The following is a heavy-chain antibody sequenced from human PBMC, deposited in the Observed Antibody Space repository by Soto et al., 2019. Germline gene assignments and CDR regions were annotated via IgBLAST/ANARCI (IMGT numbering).Heavy chain of an antibody. CDR2: VDPTDSST. CDR3: ARLQPAAGDNDLTFDY. D-gene: IGHD6-13*01. J-gene: IGHJ4*02. Sequence: PGESLKISCKASGYDFSTYWITWVRQMPGKGLEWVGWVDPTDSSTNYSPSFQGHVTISSDKSSFTAYLQWSSLKASDTAMYYCARLQPAAGDNDLTFDYWGQGTLVTVSP. CDR1: GYDFSTYW. V-gene: IGHV5-10-1*01.